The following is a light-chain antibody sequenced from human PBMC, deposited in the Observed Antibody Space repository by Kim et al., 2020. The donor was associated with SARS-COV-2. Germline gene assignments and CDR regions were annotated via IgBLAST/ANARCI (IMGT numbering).Light chain of an antibody. CDR1: HAINIY. CDR2: DAS. CDR3: QQFNFFPLT. V-gene: IGKV1-16*01. Sequence: DIQLTQSPSSLSASVGDRVTITCRASHAINIYVAWFHQRPGKPPRSLIYDASTLQSGVPSRFSGSGSGTEFTLTISSLHPEDLGTYYCQQFNFFPLTFGGGTKLEIK. J-gene: IGKJ4*01.